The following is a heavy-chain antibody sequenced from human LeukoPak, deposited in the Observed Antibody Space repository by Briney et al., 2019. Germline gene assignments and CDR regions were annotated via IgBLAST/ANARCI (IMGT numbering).Heavy chain of an antibody. Sequence: PSETLSLTCTVSGYSIRNGYNWGWIRLSPGKGLEWLGSIYQSGSTYDNPSLKSRVTLSIDTSKNQFSLKLNSVTAADTAVYYCAKSNGYGLIDIWGQGTMVTVSS. D-gene: IGHD3-10*01. CDR2: IYQSGST. V-gene: IGHV4-38-2*02. CDR3: AKSNGYGLIDI. J-gene: IGHJ3*02. CDR1: GYSIRNGYN.